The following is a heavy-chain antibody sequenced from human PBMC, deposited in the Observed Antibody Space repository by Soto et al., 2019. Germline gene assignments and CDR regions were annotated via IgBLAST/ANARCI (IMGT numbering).Heavy chain of an antibody. CDR1: GGTFSSYA. V-gene: IGHV1-69*13. CDR3: ARGRGYSGYDLDY. Sequence: GASVKVSCKASGGTFSSYAISWVRQAPGQGLEWMGGIIPIFGTANYAQKFQGRATITADESTSTAYMELSSLRSEDTAVYYCARGRGYSGYDLDYWGQGTLVTVSS. CDR2: IIPIFGTA. D-gene: IGHD5-12*01. J-gene: IGHJ4*02.